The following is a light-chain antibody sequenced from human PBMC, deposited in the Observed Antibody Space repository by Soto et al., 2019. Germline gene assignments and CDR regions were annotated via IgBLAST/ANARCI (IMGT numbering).Light chain of an antibody. V-gene: IGKV3-20*01. J-gene: IGKJ3*01. CDR2: GAS. Sequence: EVVLTQSPGTLTLSPGERATLSCRASQSVAANYLAWYQQKRGQAPRLLIYGASSRATGIPDRFSGSGSGTDFTLSISRLEPEDFSVYYCHQYGTAPLTFGPGTKVDIK. CDR1: QSVAANY. CDR3: HQYGTAPLT.